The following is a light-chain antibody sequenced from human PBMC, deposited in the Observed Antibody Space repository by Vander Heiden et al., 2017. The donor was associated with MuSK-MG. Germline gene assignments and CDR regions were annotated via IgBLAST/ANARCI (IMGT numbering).Light chain of an antibody. Sequence: DIQMTQSPSSLSASVGDTVTITCRASQSISGYLNWYQQEPGKAPRLLIYAASSLQVGVPSRFSGSGSGTDFTLTISSLQPEDSATYYCQQSYSALFTFGPGTKLXVK. J-gene: IGKJ3*01. CDR3: QQSYSALFT. CDR2: AAS. CDR1: QSISGY. V-gene: IGKV1-39*01.